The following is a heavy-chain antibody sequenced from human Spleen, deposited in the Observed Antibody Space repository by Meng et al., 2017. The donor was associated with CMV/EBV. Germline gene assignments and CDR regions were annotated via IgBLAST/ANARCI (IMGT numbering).Heavy chain of an antibody. V-gene: IGHV3-23*01. Sequence: GGSLRLSCAASGFTFSNYAMAWVRQAPGKGLEWVSPITATSGSTYYTDSVKGRFTVSRDNSKNTLYLQMNSLRAEDTAVYYCAKAYGSSWYREYYDYWGQGTLVTVSS. CDR2: ITATSGST. CDR1: GFTFSNYA. D-gene: IGHD6-13*01. J-gene: IGHJ4*02. CDR3: AKAYGSSWYREYYDY.